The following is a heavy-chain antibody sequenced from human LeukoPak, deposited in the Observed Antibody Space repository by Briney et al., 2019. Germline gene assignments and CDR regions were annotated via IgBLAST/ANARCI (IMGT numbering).Heavy chain of an antibody. CDR2: IWSDGSNK. J-gene: IGHJ4*02. D-gene: IGHD3-22*01. Sequence: GGSLRLSCAASGFTFSNYGMRWVRQAPGKGLEWVAVIWSDGSNKYYADSVKGRFTISRDNSKNTLYLQMNSLRDEDTAVYYCAKHRFESGGYHSTDWGQGTLVTVSS. V-gene: IGHV3-33*06. CDR3: AKHRFESGGYHSTD. CDR1: GFTFSNYG.